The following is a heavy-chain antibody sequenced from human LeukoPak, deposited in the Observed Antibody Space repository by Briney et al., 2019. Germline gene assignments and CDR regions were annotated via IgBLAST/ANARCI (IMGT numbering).Heavy chain of an antibody. V-gene: IGHV4-61*01. J-gene: IGHJ5*02. CDR3: ARGGNCGGGSCYSDRGWFDP. CDR2: IYYSGST. Sequence: SETLSLTCTVSGGSITISSYYWSWIRQPPGKGLEWIGYIYYSGSTNYNPSLKSRVTISIDTSKNQFSLKLSSVTAADTAVYYCARGGNCGGGSCYSDRGWFDPWGQGTRDSVS. D-gene: IGHD2-15*01. CDR1: GGSITISSYY.